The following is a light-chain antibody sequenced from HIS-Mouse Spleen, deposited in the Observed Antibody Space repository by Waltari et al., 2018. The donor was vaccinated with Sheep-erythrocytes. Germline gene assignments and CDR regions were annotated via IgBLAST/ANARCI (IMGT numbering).Light chain of an antibody. Sequence: QSVLTQPPSVSEAPRQRVTISCSGSSSNIGNNAVNWYQQLPGKAPKLLIYYDDLLPSGVADRLSGSQSGTSASLAISGLQSEDEADYCCAAWDDSLNGVVFGGGTKLTVL. CDR3: AAWDDSLNGVV. CDR2: YDD. V-gene: IGLV1-36*01. J-gene: IGLJ2*01. CDR1: SSNIGNNA.